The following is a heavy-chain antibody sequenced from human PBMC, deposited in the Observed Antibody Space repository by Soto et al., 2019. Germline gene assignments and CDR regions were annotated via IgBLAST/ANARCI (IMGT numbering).Heavy chain of an antibody. D-gene: IGHD3-3*01. CDR3: ARDQAIFGVVDY. CDR1: GFTFSSYW. V-gene: IGHV3-7*01. Sequence: GGSLRLSCAAPGFTFSSYWMSWVRQAPGKGLEWVANIKQDGSEKYYVDSVKGRFTISRDNAKNSLYLQMNSLRAEDTAVYYCARDQAIFGVVDYWGQGTLVTVSS. J-gene: IGHJ4*02. CDR2: IKQDGSEK.